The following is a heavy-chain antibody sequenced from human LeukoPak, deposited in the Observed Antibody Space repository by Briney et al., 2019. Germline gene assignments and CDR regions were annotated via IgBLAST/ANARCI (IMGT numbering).Heavy chain of an antibody. D-gene: IGHD3-22*01. CDR2: MRQDGSEQ. V-gene: IGHV3-7*01. CDR3: TRDIDVIVSGVNDDAFDI. CDR1: GFTFSNYW. Sequence: GGSLRLSCAASGFTFSNYWMIWVRQAPGKGLEWVANMRQDGSEQYYGDSVKGRFTISRDNAKNSLYLQMSSLRAEDSAVYYYTRDIDVIVSGVNDDAFDIWGQGTVVTVSS. J-gene: IGHJ3*02.